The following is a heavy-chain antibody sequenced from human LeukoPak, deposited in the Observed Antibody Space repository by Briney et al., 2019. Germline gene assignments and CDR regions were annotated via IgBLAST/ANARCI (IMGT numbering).Heavy chain of an antibody. V-gene: IGHV4-59*11. CDR3: ARERMGGLFDY. Sequence: SETLSLTCTVSGGSISSHHWSWIRQPPGKGLEWIGYIYYSGSTNYNPSLKSRVTISVDTSKNQFSLKLSSVTAADTAVYYCARERMGGLFDYWGQGTLVTVSS. CDR2: IYYSGST. D-gene: IGHD2-15*01. J-gene: IGHJ4*02. CDR1: GGSISSHH.